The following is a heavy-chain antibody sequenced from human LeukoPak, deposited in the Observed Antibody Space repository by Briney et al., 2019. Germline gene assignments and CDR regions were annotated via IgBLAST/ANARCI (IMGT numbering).Heavy chain of an antibody. J-gene: IGHJ3*02. Sequence: PGGSLRLSCEASGFSFSQHSMGWVRLAPGKGLEWVSPISGSNRLIYYADSVKGRFTVSRDNAKNLVFLQMHSLRADDTAIYYCVTGDDPDYTWEDHRLDAFDIWGQGTMVTVSS. D-gene: IGHD3-16*01. CDR2: ISGSNRLI. CDR3: VTGDDPDYTWEDHRLDAFDI. V-gene: IGHV3-21*01. CDR1: GFSFSQHS.